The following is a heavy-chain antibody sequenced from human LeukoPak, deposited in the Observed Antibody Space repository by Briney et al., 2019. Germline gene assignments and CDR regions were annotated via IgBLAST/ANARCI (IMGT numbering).Heavy chain of an antibody. CDR1: GFSLSTSGMC. V-gene: IGHV2-70*11. Sequence: SGPALVKPTQTLTLTCTFSGFSLSTSGMCVSWIRQPPGKALEWLARIDWDDDKYYSTSLKTRLTISKDPSKNQVVLTMTNMDPVDTATYYCARYSSTLSAFDPWGQGTLVTVSS. CDR3: ARYSSTLSAFDP. J-gene: IGHJ5*02. D-gene: IGHD6-13*01. CDR2: IDWDDDK.